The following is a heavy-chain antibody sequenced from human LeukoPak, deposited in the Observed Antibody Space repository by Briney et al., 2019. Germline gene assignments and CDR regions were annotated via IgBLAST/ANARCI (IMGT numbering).Heavy chain of an antibody. CDR3: ARGYGYGDYGWFDP. D-gene: IGHD4-17*01. CDR1: GGSISSSNW. J-gene: IGHJ5*02. Sequence: SETLSLTCAVSGGSISSSNWWSWVRQPPGKGLEWIGEVYHSGSTNYNPSLKSRVTISVDKSKNQFSLKLSSVTAADTAVYYCARGYGYGDYGWFDPWGQGTLVTVSS. CDR2: VYHSGST. V-gene: IGHV4-4*02.